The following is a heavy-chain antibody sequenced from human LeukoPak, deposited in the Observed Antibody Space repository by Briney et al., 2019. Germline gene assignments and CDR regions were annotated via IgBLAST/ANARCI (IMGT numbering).Heavy chain of an antibody. Sequence: GGSLRLSCTVSGFTVSSNSMSWVRQAPGKGLEWVSFIYSGSTHYSDSVKGRFTISRDNSKNTLYLQMNSLRAEDTAVYYCARRAGTYSHPYDYWGQGTLVTVSS. D-gene: IGHD6-19*01. J-gene: IGHJ4*02. V-gene: IGHV3-53*01. CDR1: GFTVSSNS. CDR3: ARRAGTYSHPYDY. CDR2: IYSGST.